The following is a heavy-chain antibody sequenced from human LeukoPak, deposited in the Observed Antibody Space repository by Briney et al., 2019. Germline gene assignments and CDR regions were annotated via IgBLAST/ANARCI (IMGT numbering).Heavy chain of an antibody. CDR2: IIPMINTP. Sequence: SVKVSCKASGYTFTSYGITWVRQAPGKGLEWMGGIIPMINTPKYAQKFQGRVSITADESTSTGYMEVSSLRSEDTAVYYCAIFQGTYGDNENDYWGQGTLVTVSS. CDR1: GYTFTSYG. V-gene: IGHV1-69*13. D-gene: IGHD4-17*01. CDR3: AIFQGTYGDNENDY. J-gene: IGHJ4*02.